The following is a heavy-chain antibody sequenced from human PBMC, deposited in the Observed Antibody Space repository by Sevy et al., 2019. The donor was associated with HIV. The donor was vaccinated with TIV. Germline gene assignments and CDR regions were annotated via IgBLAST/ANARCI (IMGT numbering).Heavy chain of an antibody. Sequence: GGSLRLSCSGFGFTFQAFGMHWVRQAPGKGPEWLAVISSDGSNQNYSDSVKGRFTISRDNSKNLLFLQMNSLIPNDTAVYFCTKESLRGSYIRGDFDHWGHGTLVTVSS. CDR1: GFTFQAFG. V-gene: IGHV3-30*18. D-gene: IGHD3-10*02. CDR2: ISSDGSNQ. CDR3: TKESLRGSYIRGDFDH. J-gene: IGHJ4*01.